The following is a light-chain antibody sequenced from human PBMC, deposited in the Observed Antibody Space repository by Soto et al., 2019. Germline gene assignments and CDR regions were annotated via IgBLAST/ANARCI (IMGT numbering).Light chain of an antibody. CDR1: QNINNY. CDR2: AAS. Sequence: DIQMTQSPSSLSASVGDRVTITCRASQNINNYLIWFQHKPGKAPKLLIYAASSLQSGVPSRFSGTGSGTDFTLTISSLQPEDFVTYSCQQSYTTPWTFCQGTKVEI. CDR3: QQSYTTPWT. J-gene: IGKJ1*01. V-gene: IGKV1-39*01.